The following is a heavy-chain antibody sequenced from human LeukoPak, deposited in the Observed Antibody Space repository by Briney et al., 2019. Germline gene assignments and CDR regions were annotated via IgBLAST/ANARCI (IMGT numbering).Heavy chain of an antibody. CDR2: IAGDGTA. CDR1: NYSIRGGFF. J-gene: IGHJ2*01. V-gene: IGHV4-38-2*02. Sequence: SETLSLTCTVVNYSIRGGFFGGWIRQSPGRGLEWIGIIAGDGTAYSNPSLKSRLTISVDTSKNQVSLRLTSVTAADTATYYCAKVHSGSYIGYFDLWGRGTVVSVSS. D-gene: IGHD1-26*01. CDR3: AKVHSGSYIGYFDL.